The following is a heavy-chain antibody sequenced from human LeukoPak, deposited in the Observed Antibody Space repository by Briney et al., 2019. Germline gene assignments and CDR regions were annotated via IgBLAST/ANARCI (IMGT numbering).Heavy chain of an antibody. V-gene: IGHV1-2*02. CDR2: INPNSGGT. Sequence: ASVKVSCKAFGNTSTGYYMHWGRQALGKGLEWLGWINPNSGGTNYAQKFQGRVTMTRDTSISTAYMELSRLRSDDTAVYYCARDSDLGGPSPAGYWGQGTLFTVSS. J-gene: IGHJ4*02. CDR3: ARDSDLGGPSPAGY. D-gene: IGHD3-16*01. CDR1: GNTSTGYY.